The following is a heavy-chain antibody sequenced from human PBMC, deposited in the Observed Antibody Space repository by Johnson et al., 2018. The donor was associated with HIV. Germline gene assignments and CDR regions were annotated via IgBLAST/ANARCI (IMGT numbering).Heavy chain of an antibody. V-gene: IGHV3-53*01. D-gene: IGHD1-26*01. J-gene: IGHJ3*02. Sequence: EVQLVESGGGVVQPGRSLSLSCAASGLIDSRNYMGWVRQPPGKGLEWVAIIHRGGSTSYTDSVKGRFTISRDNSKNTLYLQMKSLRAEDTALYYCAVNSGSYGAFDIWGQGTMVTVSS. CDR2: IHRGGST. CDR3: AVNSGSYGAFDI. CDR1: GLIDSRNY.